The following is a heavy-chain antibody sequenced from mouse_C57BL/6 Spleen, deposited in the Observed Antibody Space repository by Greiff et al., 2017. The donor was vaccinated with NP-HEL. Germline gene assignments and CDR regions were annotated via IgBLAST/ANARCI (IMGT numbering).Heavy chain of an antibody. Sequence: EVMLVESGGGLVKPGGSLKLSCAASGFTFSDYGMHWVRQAPEKGLEWVAYISSGSSTIYYADTVKGRFTISRDNAKNTLFLQMTSLRSEDTAMYYCARIIYYYGSSYPSYAMDYWGQGTSVTVSS. D-gene: IGHD1-1*01. CDR2: ISSGSSTI. CDR3: ARIIYYYGSSYPSYAMDY. J-gene: IGHJ4*01. CDR1: GFTFSDYG. V-gene: IGHV5-17*01.